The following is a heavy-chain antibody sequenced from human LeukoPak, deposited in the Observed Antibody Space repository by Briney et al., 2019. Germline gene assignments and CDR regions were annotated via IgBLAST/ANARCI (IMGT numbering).Heavy chain of an antibody. Sequence: SVKVSCKASGGTFSSYAISWVRQAPGQGLEWMGGIIPIFGTANYAQKFQGRVTITADESTSTAYMELSSLRSEDTAVYYCARGRSSGYQVGDWGQGTLVTVSS. CDR2: IIPIFGTA. J-gene: IGHJ4*02. V-gene: IGHV1-69*13. CDR3: ARGRSSGYQVGD. D-gene: IGHD6-19*01. CDR1: GGTFSSYA.